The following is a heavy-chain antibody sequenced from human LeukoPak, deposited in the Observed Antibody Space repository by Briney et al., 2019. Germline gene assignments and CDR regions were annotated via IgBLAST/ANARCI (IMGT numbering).Heavy chain of an antibody. V-gene: IGHV4-39*01. Sequence: SETLSLTCTVSGVSISSSSYYWGWIRQPPGKGLEWIGSIYYSGSTYYNPSLKSRVTISVDTSKNQFSLKLSSVTAADTAVYYCAIFLSIAARSYMDVWGKGTTVTVSS. CDR3: AIFLSIAARSYMDV. CDR1: GVSISSSSYY. D-gene: IGHD6-6*01. J-gene: IGHJ6*03. CDR2: IYYSGST.